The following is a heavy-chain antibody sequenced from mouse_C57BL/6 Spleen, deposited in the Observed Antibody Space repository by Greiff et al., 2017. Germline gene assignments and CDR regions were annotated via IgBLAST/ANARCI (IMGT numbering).Heavy chain of an antibody. J-gene: IGHJ1*03. CDR2: IDPSDSYT. V-gene: IGHV1-69*01. Sequence: VQLQQPGAELVMPGASVKLSCKASGYTFTSYWMHWVKQRPGQGLEWIGEIDPSDSYTNYNQKFKGKSTLTVDKSSSTAYMQLSSLTSEDSAVYYCARAGGLWYFGVWGTGTTVTVSS. CDR3: ARAGGLWYFGV. CDR1: GYTFTSYW.